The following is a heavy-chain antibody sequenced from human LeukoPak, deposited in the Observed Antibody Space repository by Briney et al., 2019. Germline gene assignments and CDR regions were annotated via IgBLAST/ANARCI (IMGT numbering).Heavy chain of an antibody. CDR2: INPSGGST. Sequence: ASVNVSCKASGYTFTSYYMHRVRQAPGQGLEWMGIINPSGGSTSYAQKFQGRVTMTRDTSTSTVYMELSSLRSEDTAVYYCARGPPDYYGSGSLNWFDPWGQGTLVTVSS. V-gene: IGHV1-46*01. CDR1: GYTFTSYY. CDR3: ARGPPDYYGSGSLNWFDP. J-gene: IGHJ5*02. D-gene: IGHD3-10*01.